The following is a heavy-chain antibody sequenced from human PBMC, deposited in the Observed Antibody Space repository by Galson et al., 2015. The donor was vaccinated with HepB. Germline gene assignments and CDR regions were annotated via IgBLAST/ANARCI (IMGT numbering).Heavy chain of an antibody. CDR3: ARATSILWFGELLSTNWFDP. CDR1: GGSISSSSYY. D-gene: IGHD3-10*01. V-gene: IGHV4-39*07. J-gene: IGHJ5*02. Sequence: LSLTCTVSGGSISSSSYYWGWIRQPPGKGLEWIGSIYYSGSTYYNPSLKSRVTISVDTSKNQFSLKLSSVTAADTAVYYCARATSILWFGELLSTNWFDPWGQGTLVTVSS. CDR2: IYYSGST.